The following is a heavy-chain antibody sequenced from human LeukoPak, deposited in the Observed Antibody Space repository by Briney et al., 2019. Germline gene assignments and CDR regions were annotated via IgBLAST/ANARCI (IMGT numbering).Heavy chain of an antibody. D-gene: IGHD2-2*02. J-gene: IGHJ4*02. CDR2: ISGSGGRT. Sequence: QPGGSLRLSCAASGFTFSSYAMSWVRQAPGKGLEWVSVISGSGGRTYYADSVKGRFNISRDNSKNTLYLQMNSLRAEDTAVYFCTKGYCISTNCYTGDWGQGTLVTVSS. CDR1: GFTFSSYA. V-gene: IGHV3-23*01. CDR3: TKGYCISTNCYTGD.